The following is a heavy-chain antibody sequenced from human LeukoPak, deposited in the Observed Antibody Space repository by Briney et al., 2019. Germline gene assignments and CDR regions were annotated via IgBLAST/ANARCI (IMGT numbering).Heavy chain of an antibody. J-gene: IGHJ6*03. D-gene: IGHD3-22*01. CDR2: IYTSGST. Sequence: SQTLSLTCTVFGGSISSGSYYWSWIRQPAGKGLEWIGRIYTSGSTNYNPSLKSRVTISVDTSKNQFSLKLSSVTAADTAVYYCARENYYDSSGYYYYYYYYMDVWGKGTTVTVSS. CDR1: GGSISSGSYY. CDR3: ARENYYDSSGYYYYYYYYMDV. V-gene: IGHV4-61*02.